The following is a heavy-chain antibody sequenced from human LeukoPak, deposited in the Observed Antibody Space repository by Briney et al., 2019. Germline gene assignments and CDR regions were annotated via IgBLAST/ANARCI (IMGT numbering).Heavy chain of an antibody. D-gene: IGHD1-14*01. CDR2: ISSSSSYI. CDR3: ARDVPPGPSEGMDV. CDR1: GFTFSSYS. Sequence: PGGSLRLSCAASGFTFSSYSMNWVRQAPGKGLEWVSSISSSSSYIYYADSVKGRFTISRDNAKNSLYLQMNSLRAEDTAVYYCARDVPPGPSEGMDVWGQGTTVTVSS. V-gene: IGHV3-21*01. J-gene: IGHJ6*02.